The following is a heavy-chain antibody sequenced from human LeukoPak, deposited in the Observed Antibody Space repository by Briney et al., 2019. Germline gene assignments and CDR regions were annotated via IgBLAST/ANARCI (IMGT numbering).Heavy chain of an antibody. V-gene: IGHV1-2*02. D-gene: IGHD7-27*01. Sequence: ASVKVSCKASGYTFTGYYMHWVRQAPGQRLEWMGWINPNSGGTNYAQKFQGRVTMTRDTSISTAYMELSRLRSDDTAVYYCARAVLRNRHWGAWFDPWGQGTLVTVSS. J-gene: IGHJ5*02. CDR3: ARAVLRNRHWGAWFDP. CDR2: INPNSGGT. CDR1: GYTFTGYY.